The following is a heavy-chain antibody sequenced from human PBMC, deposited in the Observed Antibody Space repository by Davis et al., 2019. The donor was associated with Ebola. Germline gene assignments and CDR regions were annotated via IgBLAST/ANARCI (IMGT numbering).Heavy chain of an antibody. Sequence: ASVKVSCKASGFTFTDYDINWVRQATGQGLEWMGWMNPNSGNTGYAQKFQGRVTITRDTSASTSYMELSSLRSEDTAVFYCARGKTVAGTRGLSWFDPWGPGTLVTVSS. CDR3: ARGKTVAGTRGLSWFDP. CDR2: MNPNSGNT. CDR1: GFTFTDYD. V-gene: IGHV1-8*01. J-gene: IGHJ5*02. D-gene: IGHD6-19*01.